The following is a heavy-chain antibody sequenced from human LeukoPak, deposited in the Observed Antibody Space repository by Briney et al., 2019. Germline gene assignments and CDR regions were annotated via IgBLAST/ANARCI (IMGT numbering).Heavy chain of an antibody. V-gene: IGHV3-30*18. CDR3: AKGGGRYFDY. D-gene: IGHD3-16*01. Sequence: PGRSLRLSCAASGFTFSSDVMHWVRQAPGKGLEWVTFISYDGNNKYYADSVKGRFTISRDNSKNTLYLQMNSLRAEDTAVYYCAKGGGRYFDYWGQGTLVTVSS. J-gene: IGHJ4*02. CDR2: ISYDGNNK. CDR1: GFTFSSDV.